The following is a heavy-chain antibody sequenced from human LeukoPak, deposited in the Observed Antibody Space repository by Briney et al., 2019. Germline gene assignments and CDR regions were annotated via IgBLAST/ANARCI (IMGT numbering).Heavy chain of an antibody. CDR2: IIPIFGTA. D-gene: IGHD2-2*01. V-gene: IGHV1-69*13. CDR1: GYTFTSYA. CDR3: ASAPRYQLLLEAFDI. Sequence: ASVKVSCKASGYTFTSYAISWVRQAPGQGLEWMGGIIPIFGTANYAQKFQGRVTITADESTSTAYMELSSLRSEDTAVYYCASAPRYQLLLEAFDIWGQGTMVTVSS. J-gene: IGHJ3*02.